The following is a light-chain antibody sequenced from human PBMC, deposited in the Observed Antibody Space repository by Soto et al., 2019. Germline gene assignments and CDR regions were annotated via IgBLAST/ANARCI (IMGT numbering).Light chain of an antibody. CDR1: HSVSSY. Sequence: DIVLTQSPDTLSFSPGERATLSCRASHSVSSYLAWYQQKPGQAPRLLIYGASSRATGIPDRFSGSGSGTDFTLTISRLEPEDFAVYYCQQYGSSPQFTFGPGTKVDIK. CDR2: GAS. J-gene: IGKJ3*01. CDR3: QQYGSSPQFT. V-gene: IGKV3-20*01.